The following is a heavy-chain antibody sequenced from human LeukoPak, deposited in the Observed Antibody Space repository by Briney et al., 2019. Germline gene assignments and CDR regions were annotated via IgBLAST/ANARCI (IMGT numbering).Heavy chain of an antibody. CDR1: GYNFTKYW. Sequence: GESLKISCKGSGYNFTKYWIGWVRQMPGKGLEWMGIIYPGDSDTRYRPSFQGQVSISVDKSITTAYLQWSSLKASDTAMYYCARQAGYSHSWDYIDHWGQGTLVTVSS. V-gene: IGHV5-51*01. D-gene: IGHD1-26*01. CDR3: ARQAGYSHSWDYIDH. J-gene: IGHJ4*02. CDR2: IYPGDSDT.